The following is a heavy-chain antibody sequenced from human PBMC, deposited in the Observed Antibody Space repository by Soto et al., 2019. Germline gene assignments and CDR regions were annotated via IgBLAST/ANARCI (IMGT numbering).Heavy chain of an antibody. CDR3: ARGRYGDY. CDR1: GYTFTSYG. V-gene: IGHV1-18*01. D-gene: IGHD1-1*01. J-gene: IGHJ4*02. Sequence: QVHLVQSGAEVKKPGASVKVSCKASGYTFTSYGITWVRQAPGQGLEWMGWISAHKGNTDYAQKLQGRVIVPTDTPTSPAYMELRSLRSDDTAVYYCARGRYGDYWGQGALVTVSS. CDR2: ISAHKGNT.